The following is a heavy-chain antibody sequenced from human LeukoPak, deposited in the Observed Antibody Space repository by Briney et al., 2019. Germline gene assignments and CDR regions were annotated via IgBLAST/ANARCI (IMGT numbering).Heavy chain of an antibody. CDR3: ARGNWNHLDLEY. CDR2: TYFRSKWYT. V-gene: IGHV6-1*01. J-gene: IGHJ4*02. D-gene: IGHD1-14*01. Sequence: SQTLTLTCAISGDSVSSNSAAWNWIRQSPSRGLEWLGRTYFRSKWYTDYALSLKCRITINPDTPKNQFSLHLKSVIPEDTAVYYCARGNWNHLDLEYWGQGTLVTVSS. CDR1: GDSVSSNSAA.